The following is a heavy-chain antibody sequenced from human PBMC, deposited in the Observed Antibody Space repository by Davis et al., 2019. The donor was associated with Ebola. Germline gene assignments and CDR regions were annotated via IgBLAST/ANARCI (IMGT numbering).Heavy chain of an antibody. CDR2: ISYDGSNA. Sequence: GGLLRPPFEAPGSTFRSYSMHWVRQPPGKGPEWVAVISYDGSNAHYADSVKGRFTITRDNSKNTQYLEMNSLRAEDTAVYYCARSVDTPVVPYFDYWGQGALVTVSS. CDR1: GSTFRSYS. D-gene: IGHD5-18*01. CDR3: ARSVDTPVVPYFDY. J-gene: IGHJ4*02. V-gene: IGHV3-30*04.